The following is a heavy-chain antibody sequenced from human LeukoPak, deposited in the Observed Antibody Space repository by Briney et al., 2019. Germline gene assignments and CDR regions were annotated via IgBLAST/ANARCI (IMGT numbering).Heavy chain of an antibody. D-gene: IGHD2-15*01. CDR2: ISAYNGNT. V-gene: IGHV1-18*01. Sequence: GAPVKVSCKASGYTFTSYGISWVRQAPGQGLEWMGWISAYNGNTNYAQKLQGRVTMTTDTSTSTAYMELRSLRSDDTAVYYCAREVVVAAMVIAYYYYGMDVWGQGTTVTVSS. CDR1: GYTFTSYG. J-gene: IGHJ6*02. CDR3: AREVVVAAMVIAYYYYGMDV.